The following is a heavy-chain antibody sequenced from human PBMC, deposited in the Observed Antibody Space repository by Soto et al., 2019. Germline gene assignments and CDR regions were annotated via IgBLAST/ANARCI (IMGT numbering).Heavy chain of an antibody. CDR1: GFTFSSYW. J-gene: IGHJ4*02. Sequence: PGGSLRLSCAASGFTFSSYWMHWVRQAPGKGLVWVSRINSDGSSTSYADSVKGRFTISRDNAKNTLYLQMNSLRAEDTAVYYCASQSHQDETEYWGQGTLVTVSS. V-gene: IGHV3-74*01. CDR3: ASQSHQDETEY. CDR2: INSDGSST.